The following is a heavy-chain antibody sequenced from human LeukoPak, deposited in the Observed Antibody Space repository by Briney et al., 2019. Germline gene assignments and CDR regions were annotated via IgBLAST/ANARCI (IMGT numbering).Heavy chain of an antibody. CDR1: GYTLTELS. Sequence: GASVKVSCKVSGYTLTELSMHWVRQAPGKGFEWMGGFDPEDGETIYAQKFQGRVTMTEDTSTDTAYMELSSLRSEDTAAYYCATTPMYYYDSSGFDYWGQGTLVTVSS. CDR3: ATTPMYYYDSSGFDY. J-gene: IGHJ4*02. V-gene: IGHV1-24*01. CDR2: FDPEDGET. D-gene: IGHD3-22*01.